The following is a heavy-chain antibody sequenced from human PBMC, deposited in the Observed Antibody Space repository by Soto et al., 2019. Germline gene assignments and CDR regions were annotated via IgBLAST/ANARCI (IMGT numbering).Heavy chain of an antibody. CDR3: AKEKCSSTSCYTRANYYYYGMDV. CDR1: GFTFSSYA. D-gene: IGHD2-2*02. Sequence: GGSLRLSCAASGFTFSSYAMSWVRQAPGKGLEWVSAISGSGGSTYYADSVKGRFTISRDNSKNTLYLQMNSLRAEDTAVYYCAKEKCSSTSCYTRANYYYYGMDVWGQGTTVTVSS. V-gene: IGHV3-23*01. CDR2: ISGSGGST. J-gene: IGHJ6*02.